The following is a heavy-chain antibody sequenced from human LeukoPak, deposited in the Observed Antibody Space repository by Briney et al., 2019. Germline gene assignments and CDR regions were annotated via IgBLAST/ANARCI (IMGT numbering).Heavy chain of an antibody. CDR1: GGSISSSSCH. Sequence: SETLSLTCTVSGGSISSSSCHWGWIRQSPGKGLEWIGYIYYSGSTNYNPSLKSRVTISVDTSKNQFSLKLSSVTAADTAVYYCARGTEVVLLWFGELLGWGQGTLVTVSS. CDR3: ARGTEVVLLWFGELLG. D-gene: IGHD3-10*01. CDR2: IYYSGST. J-gene: IGHJ4*02. V-gene: IGHV4-61*05.